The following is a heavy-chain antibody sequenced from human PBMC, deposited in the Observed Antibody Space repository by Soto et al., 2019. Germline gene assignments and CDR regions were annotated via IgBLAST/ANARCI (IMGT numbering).Heavy chain of an antibody. CDR1: GFTFSSYG. Sequence: PGGSLRLSCAASGFTFSSYGMHWVRQAPGKGLEWVAVISYDGSNKYYADSVKGRFTISRDNSKNTLYLQMNSLRAEDTAVYYCAKGQAVLRYFDWSTYPRYYGMDVWGQGTTVTVSS. J-gene: IGHJ6*02. CDR2: ISYDGSNK. D-gene: IGHD3-9*01. V-gene: IGHV3-30*18. CDR3: AKGQAVLRYFDWSTYPRYYGMDV.